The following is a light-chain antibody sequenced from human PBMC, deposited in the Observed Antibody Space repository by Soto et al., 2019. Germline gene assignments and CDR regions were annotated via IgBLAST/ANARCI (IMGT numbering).Light chain of an antibody. J-gene: IGKJ2*01. CDR2: DAS. V-gene: IGKV1-5*01. Sequence: DIQMTQSPSTLSASVGDRVTITCRASQSTSSWLAWYQQKPGKAPKLLIYDASSLESGVPSRFSGSGSGTEFNLTISSLQPDDFATYYCQQYNSYSHTFGQGTKLEIK. CDR1: QSTSSW. CDR3: QQYNSYSHT.